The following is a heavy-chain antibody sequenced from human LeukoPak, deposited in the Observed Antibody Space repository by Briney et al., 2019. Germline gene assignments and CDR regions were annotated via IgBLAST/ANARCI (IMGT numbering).Heavy chain of an antibody. V-gene: IGHV4-34*01. CDR2: VNYSGSI. J-gene: IGHJ5*01. D-gene: IGHD5-12*01. Sequence: SGTLSLTCRVYGGSFCGYYWSWIRQPPGKGLEWIGEVNYSGSISYKPSLKSRVIISVDTSKNQFSLKLKSVTAADTAVYYCASYRYGYRGMDSWGQGTQVTVSS. CDR3: ASYRYGYRGMDS. CDR1: GGSFCGYY.